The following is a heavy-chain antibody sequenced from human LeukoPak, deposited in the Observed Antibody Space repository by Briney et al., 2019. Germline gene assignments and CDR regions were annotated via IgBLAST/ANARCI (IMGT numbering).Heavy chain of an antibody. D-gene: IGHD5-12*01. Sequence: ASVKVSCKVSGYTLTELSMHWERQAPGKGLEWMGGFDPEDGETIYAQKFQGRVTMTEDTSTDTAYMELSSLRSEDTAVYYCATVEGDGYNSVRFDYWGQGTLVTVSS. CDR3: ATVEGDGYNSVRFDY. V-gene: IGHV1-24*01. CDR1: GYTLTELS. CDR2: FDPEDGET. J-gene: IGHJ4*02.